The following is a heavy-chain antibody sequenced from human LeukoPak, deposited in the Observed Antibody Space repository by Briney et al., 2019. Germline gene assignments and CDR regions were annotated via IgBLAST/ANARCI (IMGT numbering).Heavy chain of an antibody. CDR3: ARVFYGGNFDY. CDR1: GGSISSGGYS. CDR2: IYHSGST. V-gene: IGHV4-30-2*01. D-gene: IGHD4-17*01. J-gene: IGHJ4*02. Sequence: SETLSLTCAVSGGSISSGGYSWSWIRQPPGKGLEWIGYIYHSGSTYYNPSLKSRVTISVDRSKNLFSLKLSSVTAADTAVYYCARVFYGGNFDYWGQGTLVTVSS.